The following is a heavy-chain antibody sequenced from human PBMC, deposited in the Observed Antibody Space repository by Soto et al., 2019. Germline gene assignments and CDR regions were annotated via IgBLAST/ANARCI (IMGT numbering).Heavy chain of an antibody. CDR1: GDTFSRYA. V-gene: IGHV1-69*13. CDR2: IIPTFATT. J-gene: IGHJ6*02. CDR3: ASEDYGSGSPRYYGMDV. Sequence: AASVKVSCKASGDTFSRYAISWVRQAPGQGLEWMGGIIPTFATTNYVQKFQGRVTITADDPTSTAYMELNSLRSEDTAVYYCASEDYGSGSPRYYGMDVWGQGTTVTVSS. D-gene: IGHD3-10*01.